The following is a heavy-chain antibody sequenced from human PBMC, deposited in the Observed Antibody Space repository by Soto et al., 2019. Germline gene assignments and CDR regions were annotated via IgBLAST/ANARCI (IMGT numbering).Heavy chain of an antibody. D-gene: IGHD2-15*01. CDR3: ARVRGGHYYYYYGMDV. Sequence: ASVKVSCKASGYTFTGYYMHWVRPAPGQGLEWMGWINPNSGGTNYAQKFQGWVTMTRDTSISTAYMELSRLRSDDTAVYYCARVRGGHYYYYYGMDVWGQGTTVTVSS. J-gene: IGHJ6*02. V-gene: IGHV1-2*04. CDR1: GYTFTGYY. CDR2: INPNSGGT.